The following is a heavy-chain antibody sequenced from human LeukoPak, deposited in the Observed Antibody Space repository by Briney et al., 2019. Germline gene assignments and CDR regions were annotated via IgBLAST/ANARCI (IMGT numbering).Heavy chain of an antibody. CDR2: ISGSGGST. Sequence: PGGSLRLSCAASGFTFSSYAMSWVRHAPGKGLEWVSAISGSGGSTYYADSVKGRFTISRDNSKNTLYLPMNSLRAEDTAVYYCARFMVRGDSDAFDIWGQGTMVTVSS. CDR1: GFTFSSYA. D-gene: IGHD3-10*01. CDR3: ARFMVRGDSDAFDI. J-gene: IGHJ3*02. V-gene: IGHV3-23*01.